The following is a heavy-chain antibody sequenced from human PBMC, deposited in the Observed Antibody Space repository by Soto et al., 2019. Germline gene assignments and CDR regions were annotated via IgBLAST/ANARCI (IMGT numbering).Heavy chain of an antibody. CDR2: IYYSGST. J-gene: IGHJ4*02. V-gene: IGHV4-31*03. Sequence: PSETLSLTCTVSGDSISSGGYYWSWIRQHPGKGLEWIGYIYYSGSTYYNPSLKSRVTISVDTSKNQFSLKLSSVTAADTAVYYCVRSEGCYGGYNGYDYYFFAYRGQGTLVPVSS. D-gene: IGHD5-12*01. CDR1: GDSISSGGYY. CDR3: VRSEGCYGGYNGYDYYFFAY.